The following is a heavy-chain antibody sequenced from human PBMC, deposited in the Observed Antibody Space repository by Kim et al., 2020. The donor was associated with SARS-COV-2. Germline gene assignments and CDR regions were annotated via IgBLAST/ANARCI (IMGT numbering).Heavy chain of an antibody. D-gene: IGHD2-2*01. CDR2: ISGDGGST. CDR3: AKDTFPVVPALGGYFDN. V-gene: IGHV3-43*02. J-gene: IGHJ4*02. Sequence: GGSLRLSCAASGFTFDDYAMHWVRQAPGKGLEWVSLISGDGGSTYYADSVKGRFTISRDNSKNSLYLQMNSLRTEYTALYYCAKDTFPVVPALGGYFDNWGQGPVVTDSA. CDR1: GFTFDDYA.